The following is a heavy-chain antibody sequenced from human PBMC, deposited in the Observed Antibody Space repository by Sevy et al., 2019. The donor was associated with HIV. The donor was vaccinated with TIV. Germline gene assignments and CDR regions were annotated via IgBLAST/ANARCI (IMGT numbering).Heavy chain of an antibody. CDR2: VNSDGSST. D-gene: IGHD6-13*01. J-gene: IGHJ4*02. Sequence: GGSLRLSCAASGFTFSSYWMHWVRQAPGKGLVWVSRVNSDGSSTSYADSVKGRFTISRDNAKNTLYLQMNSLRAEDTAVYYCARGAAAGTFDYWGQRTLVTVFS. CDR1: GFTFSSYW. V-gene: IGHV3-74*01. CDR3: ARGAAAGTFDY.